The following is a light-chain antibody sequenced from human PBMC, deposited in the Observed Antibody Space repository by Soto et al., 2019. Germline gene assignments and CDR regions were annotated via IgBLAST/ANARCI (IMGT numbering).Light chain of an antibody. CDR3: LQDYSYPWT. CDR1: QGIRNE. Sequence: AIPMTQSPPSLSASVGDTVTITCRASQGIRNELGWYQQRPGKAPELLIYAASSLQTGVPSRFSGSGSGTDFTLTISSLQPEDFAIYYCLQDYSYPWTFGQGTKVEIK. CDR2: AAS. V-gene: IGKV1-6*01. J-gene: IGKJ1*01.